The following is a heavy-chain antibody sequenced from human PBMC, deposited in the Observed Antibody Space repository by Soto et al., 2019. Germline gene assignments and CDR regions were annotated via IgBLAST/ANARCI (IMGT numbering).Heavy chain of an antibody. D-gene: IGHD3-22*01. J-gene: IGHJ4*02. CDR2: IGSSGSII. CDR3: ARDQGYYESSGYFYX. Sequence: GGSLRLSCAASGFTFSDYYMSWIRQAPGKGLEWVSYIGSSGSIIYYADSVKVRFTISRDNAKNSLYLQMNSLRAEDTAVYYCARDQGYYESSGYFYXWGQGTLVTASX. V-gene: IGHV3-11*01. CDR1: GFTFSDYY.